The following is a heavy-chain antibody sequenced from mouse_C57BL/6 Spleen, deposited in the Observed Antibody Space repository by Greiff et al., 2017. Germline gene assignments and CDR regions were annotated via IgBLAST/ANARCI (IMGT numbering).Heavy chain of an antibody. CDR1: GYTFTSYD. CDR2: IYPRDGST. D-gene: IGHD2-4*01. CDR3: AREEDYDYRYFDV. V-gene: IGHV1-85*01. J-gene: IGHJ1*03. Sequence: VQLQQSGPELVKPGASVTLSCKASGYTFTSYDINWVKQRPGQGLEWIGWIYPRDGSTKYNEKFKGKATLTVDTSSSTAYMELHSLTSEDSAVYFCAREEDYDYRYFDVWGTGTTVTVSS.